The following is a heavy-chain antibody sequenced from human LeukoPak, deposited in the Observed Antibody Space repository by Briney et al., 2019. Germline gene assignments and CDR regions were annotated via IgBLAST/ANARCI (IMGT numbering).Heavy chain of an antibody. CDR3: AKDHGDYVFEN. CDR1: GFTFSSTW. CDR2: ISGSGGRT. Sequence: GGSLRLSCAASGFTFSSTWMNWVRQAPGKGLEWVSGISGSGGRTYYADSVKGRFTISRGNSKNTLYLQMNSLRAEDTATYYCAKDHGDYVFENWGQGTLVTVSS. J-gene: IGHJ4*02. V-gene: IGHV3-23*01. D-gene: IGHD4-17*01.